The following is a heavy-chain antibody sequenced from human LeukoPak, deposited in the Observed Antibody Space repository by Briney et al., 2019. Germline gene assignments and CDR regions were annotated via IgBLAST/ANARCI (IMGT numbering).Heavy chain of an antibody. CDR3: ASRRLGANGAFDI. V-gene: IGHV3-20*01. D-gene: IGHD1-26*01. Sequence: GSLRLSCAASGFTFDDYGMSWVRQAPGKGLEWVSGINWNGGSTGYADSVKGRFTISRDNAKNSLYLQMNSLRAEDTALYNCASRRLGANGAFDIWGQGTMVTVSS. J-gene: IGHJ3*02. CDR1: GFTFDDYG. CDR2: INWNGGST.